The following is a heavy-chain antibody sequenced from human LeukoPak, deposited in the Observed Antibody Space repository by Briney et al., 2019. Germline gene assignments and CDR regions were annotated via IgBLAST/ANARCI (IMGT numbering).Heavy chain of an antibody. CDR3: ASGYSHTKPSDFDY. J-gene: IGHJ4*02. CDR1: GYTFTNNY. Sequence: ASVKVSCKASGYTFTNNYMHWVRQAPGQGLEWMGIINPSGDNTWYAQKFQGRVTMTRDMATSTDYMEVSSLKSEDTAVYYCASGYSHTKPSDFDYWGQGTLVTVSS. D-gene: IGHD5-18*01. CDR2: INPSGDNT. V-gene: IGHV1-46*01.